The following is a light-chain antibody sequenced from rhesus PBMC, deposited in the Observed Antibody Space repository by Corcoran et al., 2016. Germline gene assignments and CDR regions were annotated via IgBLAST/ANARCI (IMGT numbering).Light chain of an antibody. CDR2: KAS. CDR3: PPGYGTPFT. Sequence: DIQMTQSPSSLSASVGDRVTITCRASENVKNYLNWYQQKPGKAPKPLIYKASTLQSGVPSRLSGSGSGTDYTLTCRSLAPEDVATYSFPPGYGTPFTFCPGTKLDIK. V-gene: IGKV1-74*01. CDR1: ENVKNY. J-gene: IGKJ3*01.